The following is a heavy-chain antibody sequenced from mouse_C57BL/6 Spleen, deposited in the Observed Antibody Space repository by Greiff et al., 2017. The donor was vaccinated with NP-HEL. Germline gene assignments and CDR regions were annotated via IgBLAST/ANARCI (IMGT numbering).Heavy chain of an antibody. D-gene: IGHD1-1*01. V-gene: IGHV1-55*01. Sequence: QVQLQQPGAELVKPGASVKMSCKASGYTFTSYWITWVKQRPGQGLEWIGDIYPGSGSTNYNEKFKSKATLTVDTSSSTASMQLSSLTSEDSAVYYCARKGSTVVEGVDYWGQGTTLTVSS. CDR3: ARKGSTVVEGVDY. CDR2: IYPGSGST. CDR1: GYTFTSYW. J-gene: IGHJ2*01.